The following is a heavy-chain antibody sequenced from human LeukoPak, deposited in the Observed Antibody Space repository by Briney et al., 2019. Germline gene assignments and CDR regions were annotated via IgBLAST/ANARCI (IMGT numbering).Heavy chain of an antibody. D-gene: IGHD1-1*01. V-gene: IGHV4-34*01. J-gene: IGHJ5*02. Sequence: PSETLSLTCAVYGGSLNGYYWSWIRQSPGKGLEWIGEGSDSGGTKFNPSLRGRVTTSADTSKNQFSLRLDSVTAADTAIYHCAKNGQTGFSFDPWGQGTLVTVSS. CDR1: GGSLNGYY. CDR2: GSDSGGT. CDR3: AKNGQTGFSFDP.